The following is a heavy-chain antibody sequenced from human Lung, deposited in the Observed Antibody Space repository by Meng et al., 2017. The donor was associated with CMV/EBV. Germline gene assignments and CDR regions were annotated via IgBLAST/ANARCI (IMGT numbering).Heavy chain of an antibody. Sequence: GYTFTGYYMNWGRQAPGQGLEWMGWINPNSGGTNYAQKFQGRVTMTRDTSISTAYMELSRLRSDDTAVYYCARVDCSSTSCTLSFDPWGQGTLVTVSS. D-gene: IGHD2-2*01. CDR2: INPNSGGT. CDR1: GYTFTGYY. J-gene: IGHJ5*02. CDR3: ARVDCSSTSCTLSFDP. V-gene: IGHV1-2*02.